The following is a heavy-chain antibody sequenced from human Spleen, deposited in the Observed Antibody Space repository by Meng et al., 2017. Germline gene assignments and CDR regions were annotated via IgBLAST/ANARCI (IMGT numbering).Heavy chain of an antibody. CDR1: GFTFSSYE. D-gene: IGHD3-16*01. J-gene: IGHJ6*02. V-gene: IGHV3-48*03. CDR2: ISSSGSTI. CDR3: ASDSSRFRPKAPYYYYGMDV. Sequence: SLKISCAASGFTFSSYEMNWVRQAPGKGLEWVSYISSSGSTIYYADSVKGRFTISRDNAKNSLYLQMNSLRAEDTAVYYCASDSSRFRPKAPYYYYGMDVWGQGTTVTVSS.